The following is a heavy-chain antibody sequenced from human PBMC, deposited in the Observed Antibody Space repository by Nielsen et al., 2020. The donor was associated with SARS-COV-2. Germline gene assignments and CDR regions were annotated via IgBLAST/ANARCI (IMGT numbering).Heavy chain of an antibody. CDR1: GFPFSDFT. D-gene: IGHD5-18*01. J-gene: IGHJ4*02. V-gene: IGHV3-30-3*01. CDR2: ISYDGTNK. CDR3: AKSRRRGYIYGPLDS. Sequence: GESLKISCAASGFPFSDFTMHWVRQAPGKGLEWVANISYDGTNKYYADSVKGRFTFSRDNSKNTLSLQMNSLRAEDTAVYYCAKSRRRGYIYGPLDSWGQGTLVTVSS.